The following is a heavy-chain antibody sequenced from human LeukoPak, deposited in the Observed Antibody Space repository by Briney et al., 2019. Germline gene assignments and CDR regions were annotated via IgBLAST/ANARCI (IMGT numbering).Heavy chain of an antibody. CDR2: INHSGST. D-gene: IGHD6-13*01. V-gene: IGHV4-34*01. Sequence: SETLSLTCAVYGGSFSGYYWSWIRQPPGKGLEWIGEINHSGSTNYNPSLKSRVTISVDTSKNQFSLKLSSVTAADTAVYYCTRVPGIAAAGLFDYWGQGTLVTVSS. J-gene: IGHJ4*02. CDR1: GGSFSGYY. CDR3: TRVPGIAAAGLFDY.